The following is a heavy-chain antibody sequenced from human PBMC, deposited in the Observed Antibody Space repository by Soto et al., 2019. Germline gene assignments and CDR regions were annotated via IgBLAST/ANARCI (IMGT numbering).Heavy chain of an antibody. CDR3: AREGELLWFGDQNWFDP. D-gene: IGHD3-10*01. Sequence: QVQLQESGPGLVKPSQTLSLTCTVSGGSISSGGYYWSWIRQHPGKGLEWIGYIYYSGSTYYNPSLKCRVTISVGTSNNQFALTLSSLTAADTAVYDGAREGELLWFGDQNWFDPWGQGTLVTVSS. CDR2: IYYSGST. CDR1: GGSISSGGYY. V-gene: IGHV4-31*03. J-gene: IGHJ5*02.